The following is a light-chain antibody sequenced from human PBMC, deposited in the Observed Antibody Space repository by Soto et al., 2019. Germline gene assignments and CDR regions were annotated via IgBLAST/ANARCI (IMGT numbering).Light chain of an antibody. V-gene: IGKV3-20*01. Sequence: EIVLTQSPGTLSLSPGEKAILSCRASQSISTSYLAWYQQKPGQAPRLLIYGASSRSTGIPDRFSGSGSGTDFTLTINRLEPEDFAVYFCQQHGGSPTWTFGQGTKVEIK. CDR3: QQHGGSPTWT. J-gene: IGKJ1*01. CDR1: QSISTSY. CDR2: GAS.